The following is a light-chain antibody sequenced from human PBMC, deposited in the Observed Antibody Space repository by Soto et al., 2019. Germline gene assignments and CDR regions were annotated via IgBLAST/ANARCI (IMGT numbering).Light chain of an antibody. CDR2: YDR. CDR1: NIGTQS. J-gene: IGLJ2*01. Sequence: SYELTQPPSVSVAPGETARITCGESNIGTQSVHWYQQRPGQAPVLVIFYDRERPSGMPGRFSGSNSGNTATLTISRVEAGDEADYYCHAWDSNNDRAIFGGGTKLTVL. CDR3: HAWDSNNDRAI. V-gene: IGLV3-21*04.